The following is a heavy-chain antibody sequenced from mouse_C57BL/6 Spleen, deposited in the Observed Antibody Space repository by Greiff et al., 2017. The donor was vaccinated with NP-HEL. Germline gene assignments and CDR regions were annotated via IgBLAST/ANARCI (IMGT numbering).Heavy chain of an antibody. D-gene: IGHD2-1*01. V-gene: IGHV1-82*01. CDR2: IYPGDGDT. CDR1: GYAFSSSW. CDR3: ARDYYGNLAWFAY. J-gene: IGHJ3*01. Sequence: VQLQQSGPELVKPGASVKISCKASGYAFSSSWMNWVKQRPGKGLEWIGRIYPGDGDTNYNGKFKGKATLTADKSSSTAYMQLSSLTSEDSAVYFCARDYYGNLAWFAYWGQGTLVTVSA.